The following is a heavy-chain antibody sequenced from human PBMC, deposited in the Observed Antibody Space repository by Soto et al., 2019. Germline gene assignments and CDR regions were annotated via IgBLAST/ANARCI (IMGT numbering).Heavy chain of an antibody. CDR3: ARDLRQGASGATVYGMDV. V-gene: IGHV3-30*03. D-gene: IGHD7-27*01. CDR1: GFIFSNNG. Sequence: QVQLVESGGGEVQPGTSLRLSCIASGFIFSNNGMHWVRQAPGKGLEWVALASHDGRKTFYADSVKGRLTIYRDNSKNTVYLHMNNLRPEDTAVYRCARDLRQGASGATVYGMDVWGQGTTVTVSS. CDR2: ASHDGRKT. J-gene: IGHJ6*02.